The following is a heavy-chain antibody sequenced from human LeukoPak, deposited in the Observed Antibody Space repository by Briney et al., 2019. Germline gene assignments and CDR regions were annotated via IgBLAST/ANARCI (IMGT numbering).Heavy chain of an antibody. V-gene: IGHV4-30-2*01. CDR2: IYHSGST. J-gene: IGHJ5*02. Sequence: PSQTLSLTCAVSGGSISSGGYSWSWIRQPPGKGLEWIGYIYHSGSTYYNPSLKSRVTISVDRSKNQFSLKLSSVTAADTAVYYCARQISYGDYVDWFDPWGQGTLVTVSP. CDR3: ARQISYGDYVDWFDP. D-gene: IGHD4-17*01. CDR1: GGSISSGGYS.